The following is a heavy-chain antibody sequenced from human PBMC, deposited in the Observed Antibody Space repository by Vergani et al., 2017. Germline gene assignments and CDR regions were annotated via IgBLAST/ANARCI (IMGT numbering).Heavy chain of an antibody. CDR1: GGSISSYY. CDR3: ALSSLDNWFDP. J-gene: IGHJ5*02. CDR2: IYYSGST. D-gene: IGHD6-13*01. Sequence: QLQLQESGPGLVKPSETLSLTCTVSGGSISSYYWSWIRQPPGKGLEWIGYIYYSGSTNYNPSLKSRVTISVDTSKNQFSLKLSSVTAADTAVYYCALSSLDNWFDPWGQGTLVTVSS. V-gene: IGHV4-59*01.